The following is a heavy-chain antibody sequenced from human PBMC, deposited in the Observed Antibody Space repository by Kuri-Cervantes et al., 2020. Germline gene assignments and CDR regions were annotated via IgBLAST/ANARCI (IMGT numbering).Heavy chain of an antibody. CDR1: GGSFSGYY. CDR2: INRSGST. CDR3: ALPKRGSYGSFDY. J-gene: IGHJ4*02. D-gene: IGHD5-18*01. V-gene: IGHV4-34*01. Sequence: SETLSLTCVVYGGSFSGYYWSWIRQPPGKGLEWIGEINRSGSTDYNPSLKSRVTISIDTSKDQFSLQLNSVTAADTAVYYCALPKRGSYGSFDYWGQGTLVTVSS.